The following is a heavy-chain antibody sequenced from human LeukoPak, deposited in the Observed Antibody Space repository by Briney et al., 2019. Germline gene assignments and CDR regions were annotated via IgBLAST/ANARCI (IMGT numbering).Heavy chain of an antibody. D-gene: IGHD1-26*01. V-gene: IGHV7-4-1*02. CDR2: IHPSTGNP. CDR1: GYTFTNYA. Sequence: ASVKVSCKASGYTFTNYAMNWVRQAPGQGLEWMGWIHPSTGNPTYAQDFTGRFVFSLDTSVSTAYLQISSLKAEDTAVYYCASIDLVGATGVGYWGQGTLVTVSS. J-gene: IGHJ4*02. CDR3: ASIDLVGATGVGY.